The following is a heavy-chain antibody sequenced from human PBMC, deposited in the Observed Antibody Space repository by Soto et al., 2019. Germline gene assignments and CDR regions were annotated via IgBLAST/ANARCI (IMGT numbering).Heavy chain of an antibody. CDR2: IKSKTDGGTT. V-gene: IGHV3-15*01. CDR1: GFTFSNAW. CDR3: AGRWPELGQRRTYYCGMDC. Sequence: LGGSLRLSCAASGFTFSNAWMSWVRQAPGKGLEWVARIKSKTDGGTTDYAAPVKGRFTISRDDSKNTLYLQMNSLKAEDKSVYSCAGRWPELGQRRTYYCGMDCWGKGYTGTV. J-gene: IGHJ6*01. D-gene: IGHD3-10*01.